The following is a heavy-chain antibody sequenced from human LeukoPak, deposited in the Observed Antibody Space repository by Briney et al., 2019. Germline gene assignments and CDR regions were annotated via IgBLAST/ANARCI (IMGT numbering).Heavy chain of an antibody. D-gene: IGHD7-27*01. J-gene: IGHJ4*02. CDR3: AKTGERDY. CDR1: GFTFNKSW. Sequence: GGSLRLPCAASGFTFNKSWMSWVRQAPGKGPEWLANIKEDGTQKYYVDSVRGRFTISRDNAENSLYLQMNSLRDEDTAVYYCAKTGERDYWGRGTLVTVSS. V-gene: IGHV3-7*01. CDR2: IKEDGTQK.